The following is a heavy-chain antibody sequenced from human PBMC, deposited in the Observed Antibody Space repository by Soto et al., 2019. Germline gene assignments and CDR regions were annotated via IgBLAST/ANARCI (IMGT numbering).Heavy chain of an antibody. J-gene: IGHJ4*02. V-gene: IGHV4-30-4*01. D-gene: IGHD1-1*01. CDR3: ARGPSHFNNWYYFDY. Sequence: SETLSLTCTVSGASVSSGDYYWSWIRQPPGKGLEYIGYIYYSGSTYYNPSLKSGLTISVDMFKNQFSLKLSSVTAADTAVYYCARGPSHFNNWYYFDYWGQGTLVTVSS. CDR2: IYYSGST. CDR1: GASVSSGDYY.